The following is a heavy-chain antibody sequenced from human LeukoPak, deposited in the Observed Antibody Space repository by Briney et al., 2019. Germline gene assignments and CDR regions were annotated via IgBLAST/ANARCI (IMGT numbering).Heavy chain of an antibody. J-gene: IGHJ6*03. CDR1: GYTFTGYY. D-gene: IGHD3-3*01. Sequence: SVKVSCKASGYTFTGYYMHWVRQAPGQGLEWMGGIIPIFGTANYAQKFQGRVTITADKSTSTAYMELSSLRSEDAAVYYCARDLALYDFWSGYRYYYMDVWGKGTTVTVSS. CDR3: ARDLALYDFWSGYRYYYMDV. V-gene: IGHV1-69*06. CDR2: IIPIFGTA.